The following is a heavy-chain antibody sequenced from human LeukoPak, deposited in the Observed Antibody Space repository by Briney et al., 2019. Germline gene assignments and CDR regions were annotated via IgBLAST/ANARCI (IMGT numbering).Heavy chain of an antibody. CDR2: IYYCGSN. CDR1: GCSISSYY. CDR3: ARGGYSSGWYLGWFDP. D-gene: IGHD6-19*01. J-gene: IGHJ5*02. V-gene: IGHV4-59*01. Sequence: PSETLSLTCTVSGCSISSYYWSWIRQPPGKGLEWIGYIYYCGSNNYNPSLKSRVTISVDTSKNQFSLKLSSVTAADTAVYYCARGGYSSGWYLGWFDPWGQGTLVTVSS.